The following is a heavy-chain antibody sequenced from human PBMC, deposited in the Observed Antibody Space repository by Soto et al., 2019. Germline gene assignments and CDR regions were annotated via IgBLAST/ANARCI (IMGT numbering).Heavy chain of an antibody. V-gene: IGHV4-31*03. CDR2: IYYSGST. J-gene: IGHJ3*02. CDR3: ARDYIGCSSTSCYSPSILVPFAFDI. D-gene: IGHD2-2*01. CDR1: GGSISSGGYY. Sequence: SETLSLTCTVSGGSISSGGYYWSWIRQHPGKGLEWIGYIYYSGSTYYNPSLKSRVTISVDTSKNQFSLKLSSVTAADTAVYYCARDYIGCSSTSCYSPSILVPFAFDIWGQGTMVTVSS.